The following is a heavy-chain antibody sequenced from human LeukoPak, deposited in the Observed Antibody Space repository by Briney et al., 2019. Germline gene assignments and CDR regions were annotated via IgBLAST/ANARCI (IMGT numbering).Heavy chain of an antibody. CDR2: INSDGSTT. CDR1: GFTFSSYW. D-gene: IGHD1/OR15-1a*01. V-gene: IGHV3-74*01. CDR3: ARVNPGTTFDY. Sequence: GGSLRLSCAVSGFTFSSYWMHWVRQAPGKGLVWVSRINSDGSTTSYADSVTGRFTISRDNAKNTLFLQMNSLRAEDTAMYYCARVNPGTTFDYWGQGTLVTVSS. J-gene: IGHJ4*02.